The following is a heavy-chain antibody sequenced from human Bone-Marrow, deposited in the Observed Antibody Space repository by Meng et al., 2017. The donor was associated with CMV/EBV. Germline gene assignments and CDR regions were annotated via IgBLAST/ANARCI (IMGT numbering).Heavy chain of an antibody. CDR1: GYTFTSYD. V-gene: IGHV1-8*03. Sequence: ASVKVSCKASGYTFTSYDINWVRQATGQGLEWMGWMNPNSGNTGYAQKFQGRVTITGNTSISTAYMELSSLRSEDTAVYYCARGPQSYYDFWSGYSTVYYFDYWGQGTLVTVSS. D-gene: IGHD3-3*01. CDR3: ARGPQSYYDFWSGYSTVYYFDY. J-gene: IGHJ4*02. CDR2: MNPNSGNT.